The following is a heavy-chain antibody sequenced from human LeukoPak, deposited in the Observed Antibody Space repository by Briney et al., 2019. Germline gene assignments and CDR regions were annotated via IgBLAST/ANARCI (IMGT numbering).Heavy chain of an antibody. Sequence: QPGGSLRPSCAASRFTFSSYAMSWVRQAPGKGLEWVSAISGSGGSTYYADSVKGRFTISRDNSKNTLYLQMNSLRAEDTAVYYCAKDRLPLSSAYYYVPFDYWGQGTLVTVSS. J-gene: IGHJ4*02. CDR3: AKDRLPLSSAYYYVPFDY. CDR2: ISGSGGST. D-gene: IGHD3-22*01. CDR1: RFTFSSYA. V-gene: IGHV3-23*01.